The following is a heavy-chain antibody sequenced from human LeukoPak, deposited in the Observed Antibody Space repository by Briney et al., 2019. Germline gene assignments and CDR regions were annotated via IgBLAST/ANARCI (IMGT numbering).Heavy chain of an antibody. CDR3: AKDWTPHNRVYDCLDA. D-gene: IGHD3-16*01. V-gene: IGHV3-23*01. CDR1: GFAFGVHA. J-gene: IGHJ5*02. Sequence: GGSLRLSCVGYGFAFGVHAMSWVRQAPGKGPEWVATIGSGADLFYAESVKGRFTISRDDPRNTVWLQMNSLRAEDTALYYCAKDWTPHNRVYDCLDAWGQGTQVTVSS. CDR2: IGSGADL.